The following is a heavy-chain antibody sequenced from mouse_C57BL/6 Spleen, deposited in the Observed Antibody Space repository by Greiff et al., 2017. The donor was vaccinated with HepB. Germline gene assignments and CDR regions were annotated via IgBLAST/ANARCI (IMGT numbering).Heavy chain of an antibody. V-gene: IGHV1-26*01. J-gene: IGHJ3*01. CDR3: ASLYQFAY. D-gene: IGHD2-1*01. CDR2: INPNNGGT. Sequence: EVQLQQSGPELVKPGASVKISCKASGYTFTDYYMNWVKQSHGKSLEWIGDINPNNGGTSYNQKFKGKATLTVAKSSTTAYMELRSLTSEDSAVYYCASLYQFAYWGQGTLVTVSA. CDR1: GYTFTDYY.